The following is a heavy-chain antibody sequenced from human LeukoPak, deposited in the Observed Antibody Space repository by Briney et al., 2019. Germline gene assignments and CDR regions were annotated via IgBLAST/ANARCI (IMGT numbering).Heavy chain of an antibody. D-gene: IGHD2-2*01. CDR2: FDPEDGET. CDR1: GYTLTELS. CDR3: AILAVVVPAAPFDY. V-gene: IGHV1-24*01. J-gene: IGHJ4*02. Sequence: GASVKVSCKVSGYTLTELSMHWVRQAPGKGLEWMGGFDPEDGETIYAQKFQGRVTITADTSTDTAYMELSSLRSEDTAVYYCAILAVVVPAAPFDYWGQGTLVTVSS.